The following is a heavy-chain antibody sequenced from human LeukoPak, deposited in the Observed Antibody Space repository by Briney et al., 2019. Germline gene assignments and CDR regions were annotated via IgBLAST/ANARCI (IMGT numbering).Heavy chain of an antibody. CDR2: IYYRGST. CDR3: ARGGDYGDLRYFDY. Sequence: SDTLSLPCTVSGGSINNYYWSWIRQPPGKGLEWIGYIYYRGSTNYNPSLKSRVTFSVDTSKNQFSQKLNSLTAADTAVYYCARGGDYGDLRYFDYWGRGTVVTVSS. V-gene: IGHV4-59*07. CDR1: GGSINNYY. D-gene: IGHD4-17*01. J-gene: IGHJ4*02.